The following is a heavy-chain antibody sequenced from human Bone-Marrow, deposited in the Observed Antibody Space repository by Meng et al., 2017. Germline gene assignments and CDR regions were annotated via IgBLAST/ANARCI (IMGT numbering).Heavy chain of an antibody. D-gene: IGHD4-17*01. V-gene: IGHV3-21*01. Sequence: ETLSLTCAASGFTFSSYSMNWVRQAPGKGLEWVSSISSSSSYIYYADSVKGRFTISRDNAKNSLYLQMNSLRAEDTAVYYCARETPSNRDYGINWFDPWGQGTLVTVSS. CDR1: GFTFSSYS. J-gene: IGHJ5*02. CDR2: ISSSSSYI. CDR3: ARETPSNRDYGINWFDP.